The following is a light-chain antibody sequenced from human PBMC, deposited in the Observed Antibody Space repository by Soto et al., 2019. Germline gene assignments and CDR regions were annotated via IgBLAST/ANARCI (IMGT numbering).Light chain of an antibody. CDR1: SSDVGSYNR. Sequence: QSALTQPPSVSGSPGQSVAISCTGTSSDVGSYNRVSWYQQPPGTAPKLMIYDVNNRPSGVPDRFPGSKSGNTASLTISGLQAEDEADYYCNSYTGSSTYVFGTGTKLTVL. V-gene: IGLV2-18*02. CDR2: DVN. CDR3: NSYTGSSTYV. J-gene: IGLJ1*01.